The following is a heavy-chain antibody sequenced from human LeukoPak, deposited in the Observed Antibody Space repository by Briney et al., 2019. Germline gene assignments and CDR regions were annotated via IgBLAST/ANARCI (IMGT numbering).Heavy chain of an antibody. CDR3: ATSDDSAATY. Sequence: GGPLRLSCAASGFTFSKFWMSWVRQAPGKGLEWVANIKEDGSTKHYVDSVKGRFTISRDNAKNSLSLQMNYLRVEDTAVYYCATSDDSAATYWGQGTLVTVSS. V-gene: IGHV3-7*01. CDR1: GFTFSKFW. CDR2: IKEDGSTK. J-gene: IGHJ4*02. D-gene: IGHD6-25*01.